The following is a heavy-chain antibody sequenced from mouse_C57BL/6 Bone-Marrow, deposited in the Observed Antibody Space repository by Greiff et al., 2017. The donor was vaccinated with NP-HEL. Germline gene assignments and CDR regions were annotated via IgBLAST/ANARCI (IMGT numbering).Heavy chain of an antibody. V-gene: IGHV1-9*01. D-gene: IGHD2-2*01. CDR2: ILPGSGST. J-gene: IGHJ2*01. Sequence: QVQLKQSGAELMKPGASVQLSCKATGYTFTGYWIEWVKQRPGHGLEWIGEILPGSGSTKYNGKFKGKATFTADTSSNTAYMQLSSLTTEDSAIYYCARWLPHLDYWGQGTTLTVSS. CDR1: GYTFTGYW. CDR3: ARWLPHLDY.